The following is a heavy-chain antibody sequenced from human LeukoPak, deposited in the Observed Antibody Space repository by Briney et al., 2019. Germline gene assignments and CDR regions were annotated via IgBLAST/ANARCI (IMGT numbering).Heavy chain of an antibody. CDR3: ARAVGSWFDY. CDR2: IYYSGST. Sequence: PSETLSLTCTVSGGSISSSSYYWGWIRQPPGKGLEWIGSIYYSGSTNYNPSLKSRVTISVDTSKNQFSLKLSSVTAADTAVYYCARAVGSWFDYWGQGTLVTVSS. J-gene: IGHJ4*02. V-gene: IGHV4-39*07. D-gene: IGHD6-13*01. CDR1: GGSISSSSYY.